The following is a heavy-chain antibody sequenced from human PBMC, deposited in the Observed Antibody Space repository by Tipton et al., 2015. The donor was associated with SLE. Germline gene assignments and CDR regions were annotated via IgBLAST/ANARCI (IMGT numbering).Heavy chain of an antibody. D-gene: IGHD6-19*01. CDR3: ARGYSSGWYRNAFDI. J-gene: IGHJ3*02. CDR1: GYSISSGYY. CDR2: SNHSGST. V-gene: IGHV4-34*01. Sequence: TLSLTCAVSGYSISSGYYWSWIRQPPGKGLEWIGESNHSGSTNYNPSLKSRVTISVDTSKNQFSLKLSSVTAADTAVYYCARGYSSGWYRNAFDIWGQGKMVTVSS.